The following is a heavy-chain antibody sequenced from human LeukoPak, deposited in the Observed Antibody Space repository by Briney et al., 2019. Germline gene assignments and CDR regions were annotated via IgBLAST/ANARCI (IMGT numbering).Heavy chain of an antibody. J-gene: IGHJ4*02. CDR1: GFTFSSYA. CDR3: AKQEGPEYSSFEYFDY. Sequence: GGSLRLSCAASGFTFSSYAMSWVRQAPGKGLEWVSAISGSGGSTYYADSVKGRFTISRDNSKNTLYLQMNSLRAEDTAVYYCAKQEGPEYSSFEYFDYWGQGTLVTVSS. D-gene: IGHD6-6*01. CDR2: ISGSGGST. V-gene: IGHV3-23*01.